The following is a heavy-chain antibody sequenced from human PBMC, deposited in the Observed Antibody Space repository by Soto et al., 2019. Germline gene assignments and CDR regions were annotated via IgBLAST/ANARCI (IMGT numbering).Heavy chain of an antibody. CDR2: INWNSGSI. V-gene: IGHV3-9*01. CDR1: GFTFDDYA. CDR3: VKDESINWYSGHFRH. Sequence: LRLSCAASGFTFDDYAMHWVQQVPGKGLEWVSGINWNSGSIGYGDSVKGRFAISRDNAKNSLHLQMNSLSAEDTAFYYCVKDESINWYSGHFRHWGQGTLVTVSS. D-gene: IGHD6-13*01. J-gene: IGHJ1*01.